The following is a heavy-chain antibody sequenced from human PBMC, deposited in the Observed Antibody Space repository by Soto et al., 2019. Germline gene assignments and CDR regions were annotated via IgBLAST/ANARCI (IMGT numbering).Heavy chain of an antibody. D-gene: IGHD1-26*01. V-gene: IGHV3-23*01. CDR1: GFTFSSYA. Sequence: PGGSLRLSCAASGFTFSSYAMSWVRQAPGKGLEWVSAISGSGGSTYYADSVKGRFTISRDNSKNTLYLQMNSLRAEDTAVYYCAIPPGPRPELLPFDPWGQGTLVTVSS. J-gene: IGHJ5*02. CDR2: ISGSGGST. CDR3: AIPPGPRPELLPFDP.